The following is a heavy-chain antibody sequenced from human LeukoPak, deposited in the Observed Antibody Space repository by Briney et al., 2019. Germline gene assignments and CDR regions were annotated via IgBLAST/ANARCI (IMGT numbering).Heavy chain of an antibody. CDR3: AKDKGYCSGGSCGIDAFDI. V-gene: IGHV3-23*01. D-gene: IGHD2-15*01. J-gene: IGHJ3*02. Sequence: GGSLRLSCAASGFTFSSYAMSWVRQAPGKGLEWVSTIGDIGGSTYYADSVKGRFTISRDNSKNTLYLQMNGLRAEDTAVYYCAKDKGYCSGGSCGIDAFDIWGQGTMVTVSS. CDR2: IGDIGGST. CDR1: GFTFSSYA.